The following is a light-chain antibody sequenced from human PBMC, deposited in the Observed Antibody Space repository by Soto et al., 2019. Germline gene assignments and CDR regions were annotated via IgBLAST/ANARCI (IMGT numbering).Light chain of an antibody. CDR2: GAS. V-gene: IGKV1-39*01. CDR1: QTISFY. J-gene: IGKJ5*01. Sequence: DIHMTQSPSSLSASVGDRVNITCRASQTISFYLNWYQQKPGKAPNLLIYGASSLQGGVPSRFTGSGSGTDFTLSISSLHPEDFATYFCQQSYSTHITFGQGTRLE. CDR3: QQSYSTHIT.